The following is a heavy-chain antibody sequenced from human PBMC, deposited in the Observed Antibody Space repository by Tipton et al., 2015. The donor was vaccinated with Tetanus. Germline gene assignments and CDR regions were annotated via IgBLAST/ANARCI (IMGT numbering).Heavy chain of an antibody. CDR3: ARVHCSSPSRYRYFDY. Sequence: TLSLTCTVSGGSISSYYWSWIRQPPGKGLEWIGYIYYSGSTNYNPSLKSRVTISVDTSKNQFSLKLSSVTAADTAVYYCARVHCSSPSRYRYFDYWGQGTLVTVSS. D-gene: IGHD2-2*02. J-gene: IGHJ4*02. V-gene: IGHV4-59*01. CDR2: IYYSGST. CDR1: GGSISSYY.